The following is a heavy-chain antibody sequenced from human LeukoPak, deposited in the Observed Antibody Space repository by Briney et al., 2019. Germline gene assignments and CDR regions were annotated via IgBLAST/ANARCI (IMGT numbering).Heavy chain of an antibody. J-gene: IGHJ3*02. CDR1: GFTFSSYW. D-gene: IGHD2-2*01. V-gene: IGHV3-7*01. CDR2: IKQDGSEN. CDR3: ASPIIVVVPAAISTNDAFDI. Sequence: GGSLRLSCAASGFTFSSYWMSWVRQAPGKGLEWVANIKQDGSENYYVDSVKGRFTISRDNAKNSLYLQMNSLRAEDTAVYYCASPIIVVVPAAISTNDAFDIWGQGTMVTV.